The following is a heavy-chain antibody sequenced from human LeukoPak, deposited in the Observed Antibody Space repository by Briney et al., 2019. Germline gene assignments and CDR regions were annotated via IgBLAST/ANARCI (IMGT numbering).Heavy chain of an antibody. CDR2: IYYSGST. CDR3: ARDNIAAAGEGNWFDP. J-gene: IGHJ5*02. D-gene: IGHD6-13*01. V-gene: IGHV4-39*07. Sequence: SETLSLTCTVSGGSISSSSYYWGWIRQPPGKGLEWIGSIYYSGSTYYNPSPKSRVTISVDTSKNQFSLKLSSVTAADTAVYYCARDNIAAAGEGNWFDPWGQGTLVTVSS. CDR1: GGSISSSSYY.